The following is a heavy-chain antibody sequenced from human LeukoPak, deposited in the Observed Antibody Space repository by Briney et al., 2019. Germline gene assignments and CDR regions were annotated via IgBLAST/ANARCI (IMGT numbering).Heavy chain of an antibody. CDR3: ARDFLLQSEGLFDY. J-gene: IGHJ4*02. V-gene: IGHV4-4*07. CDR2: FYISGST. Sequence: MASETLSLTCTVSGGSISSYYWSWIRQPAGKGLEGIGRFYISGSTNYNPSLKSRVTMSVDTSKNQFSLRLNSVTAADTAVYYCARDFLLQSEGLFDYWGQGTLVTVSS. D-gene: IGHD4-11*01. CDR1: GGSISSYY.